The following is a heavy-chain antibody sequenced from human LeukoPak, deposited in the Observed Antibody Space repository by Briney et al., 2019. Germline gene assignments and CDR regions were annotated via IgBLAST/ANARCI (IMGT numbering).Heavy chain of an antibody. CDR3: ASTVTSSSAFDI. D-gene: IGHD4-17*01. CDR1: GGSISSGGYS. CDR2: IYHSGST. J-gene: IGHJ3*02. Sequence: SETLSLTCAVSGGSISSGGYSWSWIRQPPGKGLEWIGYIYHSGSTYYNPSLKSRVTISVDRSKNQFSLKLSSVTAADTAVCYCASTVTSSSAFDIWGQGTMVTVSS. V-gene: IGHV4-30-2*01.